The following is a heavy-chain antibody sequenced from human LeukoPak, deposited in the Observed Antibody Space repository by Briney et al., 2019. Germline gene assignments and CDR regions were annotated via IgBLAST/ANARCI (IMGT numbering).Heavy chain of an antibody. CDR1: GGSISSNSHY. Sequence: SETLSLTCTVSGGSISSNSHYWGWIRQPPGKGLEWIGSIYYSGITNYNPSLKSRVTIFVDTSKNQFSLKLSSVTAADTAVYYCARDVSLDYYDSSGYTRMYYFDYWGQGTLVTVSS. J-gene: IGHJ4*02. V-gene: IGHV4-39*07. CDR3: ARDVSLDYYDSSGYTRMYYFDY. D-gene: IGHD3-22*01. CDR2: IYYSGIT.